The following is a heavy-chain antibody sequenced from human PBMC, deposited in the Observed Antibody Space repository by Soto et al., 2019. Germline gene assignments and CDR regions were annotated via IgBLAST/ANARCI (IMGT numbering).Heavy chain of an antibody. D-gene: IGHD2-21*02. V-gene: IGHV4-30-2*01. CDR2: IYHSGST. J-gene: IGHJ4*02. CDR1: GGSISSYS. CDR3: ARETYCGGDCYCFDY. Sequence: SETLSLTCTVSGGSISSYSWSWIRQPPGKGLEWIGYIYHSGSTYYNPSLKSRVTISVDRSKNQFSLKLSSVTAADTAVYYCARETYCGGDCYCFDYWGQGTLVTVSS.